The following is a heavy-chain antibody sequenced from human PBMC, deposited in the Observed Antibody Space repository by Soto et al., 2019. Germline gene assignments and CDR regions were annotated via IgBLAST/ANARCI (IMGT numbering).Heavy chain of an antibody. J-gene: IGHJ3*02. D-gene: IGHD6-19*01. Sequence: QVQLVQSGADVKKPGASVKVSCKASGYNFTSYGISWVRQAPGQGLEWMGWISPHNDRTKYARRFQDRVTMTTETPTSTGYMELGGLRSDDTAVYYCARDLYYSSGRYFDHDAFDIWGQGTVVTVSS. CDR3: ARDLYYSSGRYFDHDAFDI. CDR1: GYNFTSYG. CDR2: ISPHNDRT. V-gene: IGHV1-18*01.